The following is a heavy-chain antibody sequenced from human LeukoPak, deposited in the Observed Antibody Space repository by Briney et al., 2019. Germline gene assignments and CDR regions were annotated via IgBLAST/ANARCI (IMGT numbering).Heavy chain of an antibody. D-gene: IGHD4-17*01. J-gene: IGHJ4*02. V-gene: IGHV3-48*03. CDR2: ISSSGSTM. CDR3: ARVRVTVTTLDY. CDR1: GFTFSSYE. Sequence: PGGTLRLSCAASGFTFSSYEVNWVRQAPGKGLEWVSYISSSGSTMYYADSVKGRFTVSRDNAKNSLFLQMTSLRAEDTAVYYCARVRVTVTTLDYWGQGALVTVSS.